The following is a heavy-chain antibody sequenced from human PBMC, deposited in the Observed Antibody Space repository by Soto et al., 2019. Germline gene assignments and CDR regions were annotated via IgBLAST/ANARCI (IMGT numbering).Heavy chain of an antibody. D-gene: IGHD2-15*01. Sequence: EVQLVESGGGLVQPGGSLRLSCAASGFTFSSYWMHWVRQAPGKGLVWVSRINSDGSSTSYADSVKGRFTISRDNAKNTLYLQMNSPGGEDTAVYYCVGTSLVVAAATGEDSGGQGTLVTVSS. J-gene: IGHJ4*02. CDR3: VGTSLVVAAATGEDS. V-gene: IGHV3-74*01. CDR1: GFTFSSYW. CDR2: INSDGSST.